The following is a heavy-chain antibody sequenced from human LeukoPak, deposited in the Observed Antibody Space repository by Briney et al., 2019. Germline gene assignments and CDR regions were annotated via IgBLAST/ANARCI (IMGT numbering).Heavy chain of an antibody. J-gene: IGHJ4*02. Sequence: SETLSLTCAVYGGSFSGYYWSWIRQPPGKGLEWIGEINHSGSTNYNPSLKSRVTISVDTSKNQFSLKLSSVTAADTAAYYCARVRVVPADLDYWGQGTLVTVSS. CDR2: INHSGST. CDR1: GGSFSGYY. V-gene: IGHV4-34*01. D-gene: IGHD2-2*01. CDR3: ARVRVVPADLDY.